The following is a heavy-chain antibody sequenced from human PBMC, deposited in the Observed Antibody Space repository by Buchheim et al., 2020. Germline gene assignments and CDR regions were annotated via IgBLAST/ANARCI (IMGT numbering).Heavy chain of an antibody. CDR2: ISGSGGST. Sequence: EVQLLESGGGLVQPGGSLRLSCAASGFTFSSYAMSWVRQAPGKGLEWVSAISGSGGSTYYAASVRRWFTICRDNSKNTLYLQMKSLRAEETAVYYCAKDPVVWFGELSYYFDYWGQGTL. J-gene: IGHJ4*02. CDR1: GFTFSSYA. D-gene: IGHD3-10*01. V-gene: IGHV3-23*01. CDR3: AKDPVVWFGELSYYFDY.